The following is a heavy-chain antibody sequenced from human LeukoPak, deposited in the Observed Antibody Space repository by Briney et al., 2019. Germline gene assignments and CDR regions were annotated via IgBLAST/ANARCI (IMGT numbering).Heavy chain of an antibody. CDR3: ARAWYFDWLSREYNFDY. V-gene: IGHV4-39*01. Sequence: PSETLSLTCTVSGGSISSSSYYWGWIRQPPGKGLEWIGSIYYSGSTYYNPSLKSRVTISVDTSKNQFSLKLSSVTAADTAVYYCARAWYFDWLSREYNFDYWGQGTLVTVSS. CDR2: IYYSGST. CDR1: GGSISSSSYY. J-gene: IGHJ4*02. D-gene: IGHD3-9*01.